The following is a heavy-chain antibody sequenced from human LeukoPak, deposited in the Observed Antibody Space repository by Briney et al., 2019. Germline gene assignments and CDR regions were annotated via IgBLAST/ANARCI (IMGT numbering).Heavy chain of an antibody. V-gene: IGHV4-39*01. CDR1: GGSISSSSYY. CDR2: IYYSGST. J-gene: IGHJ5*02. D-gene: IGHD4-23*01. Sequence: SETLSLTCTVSGGSISSSSYYWGWIRQPPGKGLEWIGSIYYSGSTYYNPSLKSRVTMSVDTSKNQFSLKLRSVTATDTAVYHCATSPGADYGGDHWFDPWGQGTLVTVSS. CDR3: ATSPGADYGGDHWFDP.